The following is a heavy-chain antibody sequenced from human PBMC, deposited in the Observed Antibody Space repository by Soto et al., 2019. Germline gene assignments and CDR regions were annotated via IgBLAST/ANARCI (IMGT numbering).Heavy chain of an antibody. D-gene: IGHD2-2*01. CDR1: GGTFSSYA. CDR2: IIPISGTA. Sequence: QVQLVQSGAEVKKPGSSVKVSCKASGGTFSSYAISWVRQAPGQVLEWMGGIIPISGTANYAQKFQGRVTITADESTSTAYMELSSLRSEDTAVYYCARSQGSSTSLEIYYYYYYGMDVWGQGTTVTVSS. CDR3: ARSQGSSTSLEIYYYYYYGMDV. V-gene: IGHV1-69*01. J-gene: IGHJ6*02.